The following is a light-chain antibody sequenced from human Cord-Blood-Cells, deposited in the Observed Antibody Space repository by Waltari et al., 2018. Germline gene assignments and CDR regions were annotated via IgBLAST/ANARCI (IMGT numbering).Light chain of an antibody. V-gene: IGKV3-11*01. CDR1: QSVSSY. Sequence: EIVLTQSPATLSLSPGERANLSCRASQSVSSYLAWDQQKPGQAPRLLIYDASNRAAGIPARFSGCGSGTDFTLTISSLEPEDFAVYYCQQRSNWPLTFGGGTKVEIK. CDR2: DAS. CDR3: QQRSNWPLT. J-gene: IGKJ4*01.